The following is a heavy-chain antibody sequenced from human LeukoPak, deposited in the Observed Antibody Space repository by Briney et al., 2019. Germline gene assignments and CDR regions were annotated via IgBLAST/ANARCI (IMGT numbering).Heavy chain of an antibody. CDR1: GFTLSSYS. CDR3: ARLLYDSSGYLNWFDP. CDR2: ISSSSSYI. Sequence: GESLRLSCAASGFTLSSYSMNWVRQAPGKGLEWVSSISSSSSYIYYADSVEGRFTISRDNAKNSLYLQMNSLRAEDTAVYYCARLLYDSSGYLNWFDPWGQGTLVTVSS. D-gene: IGHD3-22*01. J-gene: IGHJ5*02. V-gene: IGHV3-21*01.